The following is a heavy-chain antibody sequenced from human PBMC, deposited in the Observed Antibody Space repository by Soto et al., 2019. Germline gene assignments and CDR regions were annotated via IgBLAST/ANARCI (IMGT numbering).Heavy chain of an antibody. D-gene: IGHD1-26*01. V-gene: IGHV1-46*01. CDR3: ARDRGTVGASGEFDY. Sequence: ASVKVSCKASGYTFTSYYMHWVRQAPGQGLEWMGIINPSGGSTSYAQKFQGRVTMTRDTSTSTVYMELSSLRSEDTAVYYCARDRGTVGASGEFDYWGQGTLVTVSS. CDR2: INPSGGST. J-gene: IGHJ4*02. CDR1: GYTFTSYY.